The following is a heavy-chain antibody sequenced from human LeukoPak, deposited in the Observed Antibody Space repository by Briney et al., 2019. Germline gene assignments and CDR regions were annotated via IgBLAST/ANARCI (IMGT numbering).Heavy chain of an antibody. CDR2: INPNSGGT. Sequence: AASVKVSCKASGYTFTGYYMHWVRQAPGQGLEWMGWINPNSGGTNYAQKFQGRVTMTRDTSISTAYMELSRLRSDDTAVYYCARDPVLLWFGELLDLGWFDPWGQGTLVTVSS. D-gene: IGHD3-10*01. CDR3: ARDPVLLWFGELLDLGWFDP. V-gene: IGHV1-2*02. CDR1: GYTFTGYY. J-gene: IGHJ5*02.